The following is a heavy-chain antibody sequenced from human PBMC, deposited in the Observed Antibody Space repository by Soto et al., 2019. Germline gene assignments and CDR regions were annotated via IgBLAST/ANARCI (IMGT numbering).Heavy chain of an antibody. CDR2: IYYSGST. CDR3: ARQVGVGPDFDY. Sequence: QLQLQESGPGLVKPSETLSLTCTVSGGSISSSSYYWGWIRQPPGKGLEWIGSIYYSGSTYYKPSLKSRVTISVDTSKNQFSLKLSSVTAADTAVYYCARQVGVGPDFDYWGQGTLVTVSS. D-gene: IGHD1-26*01. CDR1: GGSISSSSYY. J-gene: IGHJ4*02. V-gene: IGHV4-39*01.